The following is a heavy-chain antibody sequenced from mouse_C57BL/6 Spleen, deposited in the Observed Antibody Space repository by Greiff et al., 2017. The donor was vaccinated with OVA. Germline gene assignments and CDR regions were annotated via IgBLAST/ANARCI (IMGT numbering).Heavy chain of an antibody. V-gene: IGHV5-6*01. CDR3: ARHDSNYAWFAY. Sequence: EVMLVESGGDLVKPGGSLKLSCAASGFTFSSYGMSWVRQTPDKRLEWVATISSGGSYTYYPDSVKGRFTISRDNAKNTLYLQMSSLKSEDTAMYYCARHDSNYAWFAYWGQGTLVTVSA. CDR2: ISSGGSYT. J-gene: IGHJ3*01. D-gene: IGHD2-5*01. CDR1: GFTFSSYG.